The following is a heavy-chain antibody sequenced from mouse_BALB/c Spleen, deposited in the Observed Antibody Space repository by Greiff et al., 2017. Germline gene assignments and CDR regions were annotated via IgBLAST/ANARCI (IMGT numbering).Heavy chain of an antibody. CDR2: ISSGGSYT. Sequence: EVKLVESGGGLVKPGGSLKLSCAASGFTFSSYTMSWVRQTPEKRLEWVATISSGGSYTYYPDSVKGRFTISRDNAKNTLYLQMSSLKSEDTAMYYCTRDQGTPAWFAYWGQGTLVTVSA. CDR3: TRDQGTPAWFAY. CDR1: GFTFSSYT. J-gene: IGHJ3*01. D-gene: IGHD3-2*02. V-gene: IGHV5-6-4*01.